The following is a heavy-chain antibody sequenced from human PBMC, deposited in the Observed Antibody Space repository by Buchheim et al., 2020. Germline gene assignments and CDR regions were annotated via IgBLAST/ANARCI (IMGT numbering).Heavy chain of an antibody. D-gene: IGHD1-14*01. Sequence: QVQLVESGGGVVQPGRSLRLSCAASGFTFSSYGMHWVRQAPGKGLEWVAVIWYDGSNKYYADSVKGRFTISRDNSKNTLYLQMNSPRAEATAVYYCARTHNWNHGVHYWGQGTL. CDR1: GFTFSSYG. V-gene: IGHV3-33*01. J-gene: IGHJ4*02. CDR2: IWYDGSNK. CDR3: ARTHNWNHGVHY.